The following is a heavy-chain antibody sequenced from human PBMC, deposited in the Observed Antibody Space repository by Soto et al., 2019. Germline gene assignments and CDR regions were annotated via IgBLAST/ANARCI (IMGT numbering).Heavy chain of an antibody. Sequence: QVQLVQSGAEVKKPGASVKVSCKASGYTFTSYGISWVRQAPGQGLEWMGWISAYNGNTNYAQKLQGRVTMTTDTSTSTAYRELRSLRSDDTAVYYCASGDSTVVTGNDAFDIWGQGTMVTVSS. CDR1: GYTFTSYG. CDR2: ISAYNGNT. CDR3: ASGDSTVVTGNDAFDI. V-gene: IGHV1-18*01. J-gene: IGHJ3*02. D-gene: IGHD4-17*01.